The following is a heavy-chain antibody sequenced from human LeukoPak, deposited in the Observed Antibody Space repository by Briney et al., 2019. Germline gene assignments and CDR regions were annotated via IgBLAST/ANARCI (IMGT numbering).Heavy chain of an antibody. J-gene: IGHJ4*02. CDR2: XXYRGXT. Sequence: SETLSLTCTVSXGXXSXXXXXXXXXXXPXXXGXEXXGXXXYRGXTYHNXALKSRVTISVDTSKNQFSLKLSSVTAADTAVYXCXRQGYYGSGYIDYWGQGTLVTVSS. V-gene: IGHV4-39*01. CDR3: XRQGYYGSGYIDY. CDR1: XGXXSXXXXX. D-gene: IGHD3-10*01.